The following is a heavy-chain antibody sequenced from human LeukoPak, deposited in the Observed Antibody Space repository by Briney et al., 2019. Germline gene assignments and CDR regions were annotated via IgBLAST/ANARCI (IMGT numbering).Heavy chain of an antibody. CDR1: GYTFSSYA. Sequence: ASVKVSCKASGYTFSSYAMHWVRQAPGQRLEWMGWITGDNGDTKYSQKFQGRITITRDTSASTAYMELSSLRAEDTAVYYCARGGGDFHWYFDLWGRGTLVTVSS. CDR2: ITGDNGDT. V-gene: IGHV1-3*01. D-gene: IGHD2-21*02. J-gene: IGHJ2*01. CDR3: ARGGGDFHWYFDL.